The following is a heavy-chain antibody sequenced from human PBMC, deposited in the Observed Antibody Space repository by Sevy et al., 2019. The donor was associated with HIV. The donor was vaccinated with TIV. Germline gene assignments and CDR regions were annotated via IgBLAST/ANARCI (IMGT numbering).Heavy chain of an antibody. CDR1: GFTFSSYA. CDR3: AKDWDYGDYGYYYDSGGYFQSDAFDI. J-gene: IGHJ3*02. D-gene: IGHD3-22*01. CDR2: ISGSGGST. Sequence: GGSLRLSCAASGFTFSSYAMSWVRQAPGKGLEWVSAISGSGGSTYYADSVKGRVTISRDNSKNTLYLQMNSLRAEDKAVMYSAKDWDYGDYGYYYDSGGYFQSDAFDIWGQGTMVTVSS. V-gene: IGHV3-23*01.